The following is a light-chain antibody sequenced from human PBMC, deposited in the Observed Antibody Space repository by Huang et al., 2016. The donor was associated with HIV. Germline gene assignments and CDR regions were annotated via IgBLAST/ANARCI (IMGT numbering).Light chain of an antibody. Sequence: EIVMTQSPATLSVSPVERATLSCRASHSVGNDIAWYQQKPGQAPRLLSYGASVRATGIPARFRGGGSGTEFTLTISDLQSEDFAVYYCHQYNDWPITFGPGTKVDMK. J-gene: IGKJ3*01. V-gene: IGKV3-15*01. CDR3: HQYNDWPIT. CDR1: HSVGND. CDR2: GAS.